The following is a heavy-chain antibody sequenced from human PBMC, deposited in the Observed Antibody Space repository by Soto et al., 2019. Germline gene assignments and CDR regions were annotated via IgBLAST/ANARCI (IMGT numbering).Heavy chain of an antibody. CDR1: GYTFTSYY. V-gene: IGHV1-46*03. CDR3: ARDRGRFLEWFNRLNYYMDV. J-gene: IGHJ6*03. Sequence: WASVKVSCKASGYTFTSYYMHWVRQAPGQGLEWMGIINPSGGSTSYAQKFQGRVTMTRDTSTSTVYMELSSLRSEDTAVYYCARDRGRFLEWFNRLNYYMDVWGKGTTVTVSS. D-gene: IGHD3-3*01. CDR2: INPSGGST.